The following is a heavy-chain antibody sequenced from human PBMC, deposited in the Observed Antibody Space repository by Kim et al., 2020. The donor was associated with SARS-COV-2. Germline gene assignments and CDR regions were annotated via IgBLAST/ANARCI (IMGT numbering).Heavy chain of an antibody. CDR1: GFTFSTYD. J-gene: IGHJ4*02. V-gene: IGHV3-48*03. CDR3: ARGKTLRY. CDR2: ISSTGSTI. Sequence: GGSLRLSCAASGFTFSTYDMNWVRQTPGKGLEWLSYISSTGSTIYYADSVQGRFTISRDNAKNSLYLQMSNLRAEDTALYSCARGKTLRYWGQGTLVTVSS.